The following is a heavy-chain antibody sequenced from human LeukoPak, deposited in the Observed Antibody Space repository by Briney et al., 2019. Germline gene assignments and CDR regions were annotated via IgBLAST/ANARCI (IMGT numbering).Heavy chain of an antibody. CDR2: FTSGSLYT. CDR1: GFTFSAYY. D-gene: IGHD4-17*01. CDR3: ARGMYDYGDSLVTSYFDF. J-gene: IGHJ4*02. V-gene: IGHV3-11*05. Sequence: GGSLRLSCAASGFTFSAYYMSWIRQAPGKGLEWVSYFTSGSLYTNYADSVKGRFTFSRDNAKNSLYLQMNSLRAEDTAVYYCARGMYDYGDSLVTSYFDFWGQGALVTVSS.